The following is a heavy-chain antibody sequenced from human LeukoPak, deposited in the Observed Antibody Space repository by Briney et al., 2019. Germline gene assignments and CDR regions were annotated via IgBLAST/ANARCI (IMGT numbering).Heavy chain of an antibody. Sequence: SETLSLTCTVSGGSISSSNYYWGWIRQPPGKGLEWIGSIYYSGSTYYNPSLKSRVIVSVDTSKNQFSLKLSSVTAADTAVYYCARGRDDFWSGSPYYYYMDVWGKGTTVTVSS. CDR2: IYYSGST. D-gene: IGHD3-3*01. CDR1: GGSISSSNYY. CDR3: ARGRDDFWSGSPYYYYMDV. J-gene: IGHJ6*03. V-gene: IGHV4-39*07.